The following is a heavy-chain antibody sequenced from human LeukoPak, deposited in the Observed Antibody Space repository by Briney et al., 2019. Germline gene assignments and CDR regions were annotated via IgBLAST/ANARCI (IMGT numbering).Heavy chain of an antibody. D-gene: IGHD6-13*01. Sequence: SETLSLTCAVYGGSFSDYYWSWIRQPPGKGLEWIGEINHSGNTIYNPSLKSRVTISVDTSKNQFSLELNSVTAADTAVYYCATYDQQLAFDNWGQGSLVTVSS. V-gene: IGHV4-34*01. CDR3: ATYDQQLAFDN. CDR1: GGSFSDYY. J-gene: IGHJ4*02. CDR2: INHSGNT.